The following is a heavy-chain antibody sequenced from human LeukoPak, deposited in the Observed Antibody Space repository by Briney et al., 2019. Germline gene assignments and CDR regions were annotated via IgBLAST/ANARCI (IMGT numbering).Heavy chain of an antibody. CDR3: AHEGQIFGGTAAQIYHNWFDP. CDR1: VFSLSTRGLR. V-gene: IGHV2-5*02. CDR2: IYWDDDR. J-gene: IGHJ5*02. Sequence: SGPTLVKPTQTLTLTFTFSVFSLSTRGLRVGWIRQPPGKALESLALIYWDDDRRYTPSLKNRHTITNYPSKNQVVLIMTNIDPVDTATYFCAHEGQIFGGTAAQIYHNWFDPWGQGTLVTVSS. D-gene: IGHD3-3*01.